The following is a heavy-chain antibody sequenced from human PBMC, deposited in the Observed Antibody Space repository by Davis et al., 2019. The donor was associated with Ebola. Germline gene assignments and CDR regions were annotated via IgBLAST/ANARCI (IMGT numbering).Heavy chain of an antibody. CDR3: AADCSAGVCYEV. Sequence: ASVKVSCKASGYTFTSYDINWVRQATGQGLEWMGWMNPNSGNTGYAQKFQERVTITRDMSTSTAYMELSSLRSEDTAVYYCAADCSAGVCYEVWGQGTLVTVSS. J-gene: IGHJ1*01. D-gene: IGHD2-8*02. CDR2: MNPNSGNT. CDR1: GYTFTSYD. V-gene: IGHV1-8*01.